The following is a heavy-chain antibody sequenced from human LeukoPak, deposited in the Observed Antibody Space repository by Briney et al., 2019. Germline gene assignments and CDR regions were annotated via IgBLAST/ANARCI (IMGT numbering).Heavy chain of an antibody. CDR1: GFTFSSYS. CDR2: ISSSSSYI. D-gene: IGHD3-9*01. J-gene: IGHJ5*02. V-gene: IGHV3-21*04. Sequence: GGSLRLSCAASGFTFSSYSMNWVRQAPGKGLEWVSSISSSSSYIYYADSVKGRFTISRDNAKNSLYLQMNSLRAEDTAVYYCARVWRYFDWLSLGGGSGAYVWFDPWGQGTLVTVSS. CDR3: ARVWRYFDWLSLGGGSGAYVWFDP.